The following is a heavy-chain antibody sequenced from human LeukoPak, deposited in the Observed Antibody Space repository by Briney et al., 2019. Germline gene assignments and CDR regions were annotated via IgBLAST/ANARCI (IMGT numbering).Heavy chain of an antibody. CDR1: GGTFSSYA. V-gene: IGHV1-69*05. Sequence: SVKVSCKASGGTFSSYAISWVRQAPGQGLEWMGRIIPIFGTANYAQKFQGRATITTDESTSTAYMELSSLRSEDTAVYYCARSLRYCSGGSCYWLYYFDYWGQGTLVTVSP. CDR2: IIPIFGTA. J-gene: IGHJ4*02. D-gene: IGHD2-15*01. CDR3: ARSLRYCSGGSCYWLYYFDY.